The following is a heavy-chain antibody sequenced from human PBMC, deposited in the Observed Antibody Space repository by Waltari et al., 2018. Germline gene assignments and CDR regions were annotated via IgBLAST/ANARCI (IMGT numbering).Heavy chain of an antibody. Sequence: QVQLVQSGAEVKKPGSSVKVSCKASGGTFSSYAISWVRQAPGQGLEWMGRSNPIIGIANYAQKVQGRVTITADKSTSTAYMELSSLRSEDTAVYYCARVVPADTGYGMDVWGQGTTVTVSS. CDR1: GGTFSSYA. CDR2: SNPIIGIA. V-gene: IGHV1-69*09. CDR3: ARVVPADTGYGMDV. J-gene: IGHJ6*02. D-gene: IGHD2-2*01.